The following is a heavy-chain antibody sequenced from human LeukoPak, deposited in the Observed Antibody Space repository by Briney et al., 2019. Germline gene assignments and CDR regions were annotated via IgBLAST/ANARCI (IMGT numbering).Heavy chain of an antibody. V-gene: IGHV3-11*01. CDR3: ARDRDPYCSSTSCYTPDH. CDR1: GFTFSDYY. D-gene: IGHD2-2*02. J-gene: IGHJ4*02. Sequence: GGSLRLSCAASGFTFSDYYMSWIRQAPGKGLEWVSYISSSGSTIYYADSVKGRFTISRDNAKNSLYLQMNSLRAEDTAVYYCARDRDPYCSSTSCYTPDHWGQGPLVTVSS. CDR2: ISSSGSTI.